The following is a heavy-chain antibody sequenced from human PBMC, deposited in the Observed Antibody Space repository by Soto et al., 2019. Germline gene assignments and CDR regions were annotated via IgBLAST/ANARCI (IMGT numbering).Heavy chain of an antibody. J-gene: IGHJ4*02. D-gene: IGHD3-22*01. CDR1: GGSISSGGYY. CDR2: IYYSGST. V-gene: IGHV4-31*03. CDR3: ARARSKYYYDSSGSFDY. Sequence: SETLSLTCTVSGGSISSGGYYWSWIRQHPGKGLEWIGYIYYSGSTYYNPSLKSRVTISVDTSKNQFSLKLSSVTAADTVLYYCARARSKYYYDSSGSFDYWGQGTLVTVSS.